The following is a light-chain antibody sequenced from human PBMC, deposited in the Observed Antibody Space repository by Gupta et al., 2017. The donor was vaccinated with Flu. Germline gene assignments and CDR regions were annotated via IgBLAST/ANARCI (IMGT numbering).Light chain of an antibody. Sequence: SITISCTGTSSDVGGYNYVYWYQQHPGKAPKLMIYDVSNRPSGVSNRFSGSKSGNTASLTISGLQAEDEADYYCSSYTSSSRVVFGGGTKLTVL. J-gene: IGLJ2*01. CDR1: SSDVGGYNY. CDR2: DVS. CDR3: SSYTSSSRVV. V-gene: IGLV2-14*04.